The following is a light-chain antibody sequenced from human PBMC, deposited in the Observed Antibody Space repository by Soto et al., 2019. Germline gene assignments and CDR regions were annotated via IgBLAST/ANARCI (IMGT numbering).Light chain of an antibody. Sequence: DIVLTQSPGTLSLSPGDRATLSCRASQSITGNYLAWHQQKPGQAPKLLIYGASTRAPGIPDRFNGSGSGTDFTLTISRLEAEDFAVYYCQLYGRSPMYTFGQGTRLEIK. CDR2: GAS. V-gene: IGKV3-20*01. CDR3: QLYGRSPMYT. CDR1: QSITGNY. J-gene: IGKJ2*01.